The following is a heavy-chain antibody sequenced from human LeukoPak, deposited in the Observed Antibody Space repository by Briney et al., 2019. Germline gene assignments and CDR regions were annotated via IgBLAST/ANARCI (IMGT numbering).Heavy chain of an antibody. Sequence: SETLSLTCTVSSGSINNYYWSWIRQPPGKGLEWIGYIYYSGSTYYNPSLKSRVTISVDTSKNQFSLKLSSVTAADTAVYYCASEPYDSSGYVNWFDPWGQGTLVTVSS. CDR2: IYYSGST. CDR1: SGSINNYY. CDR3: ASEPYDSSGYVNWFDP. J-gene: IGHJ5*02. D-gene: IGHD3-22*01. V-gene: IGHV4-59*08.